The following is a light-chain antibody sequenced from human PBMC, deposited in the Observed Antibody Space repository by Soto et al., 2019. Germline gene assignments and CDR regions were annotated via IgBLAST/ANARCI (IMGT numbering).Light chain of an antibody. CDR1: QSISIW. CDR2: KTS. J-gene: IGKJ1*01. Sequence: DIHMTQSPSTLSASVGDRVTITCRASQSISIWLAWYQQKPGKAPNLLIYKTSSFDTGVPSRFSSSGAGTEFTLTISSRQPDDFATYYCQHWNDYSWTFGQGTKVEVK. V-gene: IGKV1-5*03. CDR3: QHWNDYSWT.